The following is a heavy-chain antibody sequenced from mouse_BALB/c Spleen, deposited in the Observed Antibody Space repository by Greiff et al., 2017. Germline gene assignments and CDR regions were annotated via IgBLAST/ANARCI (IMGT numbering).Heavy chain of an antibody. Sequence: QVQLQQSGAELMKPGASVKISCKATGYTFSSYWIEWVKQRPGHGLEWIGEMLPGSGSTNYNEKFKGKATFTADTSANTAYMQLGSLTSEESAVYYCARDGSSSYFDYWGQGTTLTVS. CDR3: ARDGSSSYFDY. CDR1: GYTFSSYW. V-gene: IGHV1-9*01. J-gene: IGHJ2*01. CDR2: MLPGSGST. D-gene: IGHD1-1*01.